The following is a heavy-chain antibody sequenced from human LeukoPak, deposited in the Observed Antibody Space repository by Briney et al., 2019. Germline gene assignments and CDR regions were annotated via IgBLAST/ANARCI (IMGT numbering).Heavy chain of an antibody. Sequence: GRSLRLSCAASGFTFSSYGMHWVRQAPGKGLEWVAVISYDGSNKYYADSVKGRFTISRDNSKNTLYLQMNSLRAEDTAVYYCARTTVDSSGYLELAWGQGTLVTVSS. CDR1: GFTFSSYG. D-gene: IGHD3-22*01. V-gene: IGHV3-30*03. CDR3: ARTTVDSSGYLELA. CDR2: ISYDGSNK. J-gene: IGHJ5*02.